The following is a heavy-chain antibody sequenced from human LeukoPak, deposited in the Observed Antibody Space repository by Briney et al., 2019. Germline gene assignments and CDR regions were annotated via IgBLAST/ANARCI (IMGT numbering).Heavy chain of an antibody. CDR1: GGTFSSYI. Sequence: SVKVSCKASGGTFSSYIINWVRQAPGQGLEWMGRIIPILDITNYAQRFPGRVTITADKSTSTVYMELSSLRSEDTAVYYCARDYSTSGSYYFDYWGQGTLVTVSS. V-gene: IGHV1-69*04. J-gene: IGHJ4*02. CDR2: IIPILDIT. D-gene: IGHD3-10*01. CDR3: ARDYSTSGSYYFDY.